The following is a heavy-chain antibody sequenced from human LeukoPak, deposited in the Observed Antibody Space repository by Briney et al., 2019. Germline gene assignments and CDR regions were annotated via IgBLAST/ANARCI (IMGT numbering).Heavy chain of an antibody. J-gene: IGHJ4*02. D-gene: IGHD3-10*01. Sequence: SVKVSCKASGGTFSSYAISWVRQAPGQGLEWMGRIIPILGIANYAQKSRGRVTITADKSTSTAYMELSSLRSEDTAVYYCARVSRFGELLIDYWGQGTLVTVSS. CDR3: ARVSRFGELLIDY. V-gene: IGHV1-69*04. CDR1: GGTFSSYA. CDR2: IIPILGIA.